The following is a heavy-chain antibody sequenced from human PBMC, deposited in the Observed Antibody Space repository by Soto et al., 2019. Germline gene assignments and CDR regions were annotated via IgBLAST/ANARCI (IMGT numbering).Heavy chain of an antibody. CDR2: MNPNSGNT. V-gene: IGHV1-8*01. CDR1: GYTFTSYD. J-gene: IGHJ6*03. D-gene: IGHD2-2*01. CDR3: ARGNLGYCSSTSCPTYYYYYYMDV. Sequence: VKVSCKASGYTFTSYDINWVRQATGQGLEWMGWMNPNSGNTGYAQKFQGRVTMTRNTSISTAYMELSSLRSEDTAVYYCARGNLGYCSSTSCPTYYYYYYMDVWGKGTTVTVSS.